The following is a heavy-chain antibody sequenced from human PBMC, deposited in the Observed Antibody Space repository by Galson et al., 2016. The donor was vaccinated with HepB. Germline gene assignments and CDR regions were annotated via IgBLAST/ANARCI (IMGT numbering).Heavy chain of an antibody. CDR2: FYYSGST. CDR1: SGSMSISSYY. J-gene: IGHJ1*01. Sequence: SETLSLTCTVSSGSMSISSYYWGWIRQPPGKGLQWIGSFYYSGSTYYTPSLKSRVTISVDTSKNLFSLKLSSVTAADTAVYYCAYSGDFTIRNFQHWGQGTLVTVSS. D-gene: IGHD2-15*01. CDR3: AYSGDFTIRNFQH. V-gene: IGHV4-39*01.